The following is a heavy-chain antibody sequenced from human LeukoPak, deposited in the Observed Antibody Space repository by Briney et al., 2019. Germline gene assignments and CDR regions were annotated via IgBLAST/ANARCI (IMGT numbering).Heavy chain of an antibody. J-gene: IGHJ4*02. Sequence: GGSLRLSCAASGFIFSNYNMNWVRQAPGKGLEWVSFISSSGSYIYFADSVNGRFTISRDNAKNSLYLQMNSLRAEDTAVYYCARFTVTPYFDYWGQGTLVTVSS. CDR2: ISSSGSYI. CDR1: GFIFSNYN. CDR3: ARFTVTPYFDY. D-gene: IGHD4-17*01. V-gene: IGHV3-21*01.